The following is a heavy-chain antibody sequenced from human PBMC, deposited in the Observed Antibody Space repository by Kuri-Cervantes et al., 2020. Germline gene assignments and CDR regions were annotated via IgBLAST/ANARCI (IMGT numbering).Heavy chain of an antibody. CDR1: GFTFSNAW. D-gene: IGHD6-6*01. Sequence: GESLKISCAASGFTFSNAWMSWVRQATGKGLEWVGRIKSKSDGGTTDYAAPVKGRFTISRDDSKNTLYLQMNSLKTEDTAVYYCTTTLLGSSDAFDIWGQGTMVTVSS. V-gene: IGHV3-15*01. CDR2: IKSKSDGGTT. J-gene: IGHJ3*02. CDR3: TTTLLGSSDAFDI.